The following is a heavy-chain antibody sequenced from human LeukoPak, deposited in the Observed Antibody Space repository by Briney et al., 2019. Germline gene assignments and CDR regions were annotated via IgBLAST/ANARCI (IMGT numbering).Heavy chain of an antibody. CDR2: ISYHGSAK. V-gene: IGHV3-30*03. CDR1: GFTISSHG. CDR3: ARAVAAAGSY. D-gene: IGHD6-13*01. J-gene: IGHJ4*02. Sequence: GTSLRLSCVVSGFTISSHGMHWVRQAPGKGLEWVAMISYHGSAKYYGDSVQGRFTISRDISKNTLYLQMNSLRAEDTAVYCCARAVAAAGSYWGQGTLVTVSS.